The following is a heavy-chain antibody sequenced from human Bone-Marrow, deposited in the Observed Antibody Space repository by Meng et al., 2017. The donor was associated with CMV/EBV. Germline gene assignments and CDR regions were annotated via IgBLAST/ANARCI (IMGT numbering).Heavy chain of an antibody. D-gene: IGHD3-3*01. J-gene: IGHJ5*02. CDR3: ARGLGARGYDFWGGKPGSP. CDR1: GGSFSGYY. CDR2: INHSGST. Sequence: SETLSLTCAVYGGSFSGYYWSWIRQPPGKGLEWIGEINHSGSTNYNPSLKSRVTISVDTSKNQFSLKLSSVTAADTAVYYCARGLGARGYDFWGGKPGSPWGQGTLVTVSS. V-gene: IGHV4-34*01.